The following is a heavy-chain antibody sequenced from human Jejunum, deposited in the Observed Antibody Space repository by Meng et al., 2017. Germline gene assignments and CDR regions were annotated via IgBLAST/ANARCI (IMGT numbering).Heavy chain of an antibody. V-gene: IGHV3-9*01. Sequence: GGSLRLSCTASGFIFDDYAMHWVRQVPGKGPEWVSSINWNSAAIGYADSVKGRFTISRDNAKNSLYLQMNSLRAEDTALYYCIKDLWNYHDTSGCPLFHYWGQGTLVTVSS. CDR1: GFIFDDYA. J-gene: IGHJ4*02. D-gene: IGHD3-22*01. CDR3: IKDLWNYHDTSGCPLFHY. CDR2: INWNSAAI.